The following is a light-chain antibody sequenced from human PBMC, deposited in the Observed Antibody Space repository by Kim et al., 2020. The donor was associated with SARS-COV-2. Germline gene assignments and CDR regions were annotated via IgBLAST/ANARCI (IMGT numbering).Light chain of an antibody. V-gene: IGLV3-21*04. CDR1: SIGSKS. Sequence: GKTARVSCGGTSIGSKSVHWYQQKSGQAPALVIYYDSDRPSGIPERFSGSNSGNTATLTISRVEAGDEADYYCQVWDSSNDHRVVFGGGTQLTVL. CDR3: QVWDSSNDHRVV. J-gene: IGLJ2*01. CDR2: YDS.